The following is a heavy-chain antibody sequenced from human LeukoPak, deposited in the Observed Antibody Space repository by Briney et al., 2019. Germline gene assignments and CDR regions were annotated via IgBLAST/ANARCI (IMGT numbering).Heavy chain of an antibody. CDR3: ATYRQVLLPFES. CDR1: GFTLSSYG. D-gene: IGHD2-8*02. Sequence: GGSLRLSCAASGFTLSSYGIHWVRQAPAKGLERVAFIRYDGSNKYYADSVKGRFTISRDNSKNTLYLQMNSLRAEDTAIYYCATYRQVLLPFESWGQGTLVTVSS. J-gene: IGHJ4*02. CDR2: IRYDGSNK. V-gene: IGHV3-30*02.